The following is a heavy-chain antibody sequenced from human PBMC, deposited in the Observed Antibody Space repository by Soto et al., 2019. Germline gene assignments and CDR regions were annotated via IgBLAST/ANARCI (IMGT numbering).Heavy chain of an antibody. CDR3: AREDDGGDSLDV. V-gene: IGHV4-59*12. Sequence: TSETLSLTCTVSGGSISSYYWSWIRQPPGKGLEWIGYIYYSGSILYNPSLKSRVTISVDTSKNQFSLHLTSVTAADTAVYFCAREDDGGDSLDVWGQGTTVTVSS. CDR1: GGSISSYY. CDR2: IYYSGSI. D-gene: IGHD2-21*02. J-gene: IGHJ6*02.